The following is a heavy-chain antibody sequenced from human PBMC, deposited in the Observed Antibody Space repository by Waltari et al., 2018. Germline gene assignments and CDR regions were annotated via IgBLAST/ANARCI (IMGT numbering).Heavy chain of an antibody. J-gene: IGHJ1*01. CDR2: ISVSDAT. V-gene: IGHV3-23*01. Sequence: EVQLLESGGGFVQPGGSLRLSCQAPGLTAVTHAINWVRQAPGKGLGWVSSISVSDATYYADSVKGRFTISRDYSDNTVYLQMDSLRADDTAVYFCAKPFYNWDDPLHSWGQGTPVTVSS. CDR3: AKPFYNWDDPLHS. CDR1: GLTAVTHA. D-gene: IGHD1-20*01.